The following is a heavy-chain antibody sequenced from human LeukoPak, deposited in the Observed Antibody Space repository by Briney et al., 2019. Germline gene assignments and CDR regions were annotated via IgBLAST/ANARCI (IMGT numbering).Heavy chain of an antibody. CDR2: IYSGGST. V-gene: IGHV3-53*01. CDR1: GFTVSSNY. CDR3: ARADYGDSFDY. Sequence: PGGSLRLSCAASGFTVSSNYMSWVRQAPGKGLEWVPVIYSGGSTYYADSVKGRFTISRDNSKNTLYLQMNSLRAEDTAVYYCARADYGDSFDYWGQGTLVTVSS. J-gene: IGHJ4*02. D-gene: IGHD4-17*01.